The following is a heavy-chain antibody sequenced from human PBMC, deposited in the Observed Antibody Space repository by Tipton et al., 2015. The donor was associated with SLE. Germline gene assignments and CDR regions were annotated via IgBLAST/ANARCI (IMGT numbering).Heavy chain of an antibody. V-gene: IGHV4-59*01. J-gene: IGHJ6*02. CDR2: IYYSGST. CDR3: ARANSSGWYGYYYYGMDV. D-gene: IGHD6-19*01. CDR1: GGSISSYY. Sequence: TLSLTCTVSGGSISSYYWSWIRQPPGKGLEWIGYIYYSGSTNYNPSLKSRVTISVDTSKNQFSLKLSSVTAADTAVYYCARANSSGWYGYYYYGMDVWGQGTTVTVSS.